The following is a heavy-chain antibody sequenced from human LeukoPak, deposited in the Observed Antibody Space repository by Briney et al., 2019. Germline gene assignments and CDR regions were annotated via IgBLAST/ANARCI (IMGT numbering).Heavy chain of an antibody. CDR3: ARDLYCGGDCSEPVDY. CDR2: MNPNSGGT. CDR1: GYTXTGYY. D-gene: IGHD2-21*02. Sequence: ASVKVSCKASGYTXTGYYMHWVRQAPGQGLEWMGWMNPNSGGTNYAQKFQGRVTMTRDTSISTAYMELSRLRSDDTAVYYCARDLYCGGDCSEPVDYWGQGTLVTVSS. V-gene: IGHV1-2*02. J-gene: IGHJ4*02.